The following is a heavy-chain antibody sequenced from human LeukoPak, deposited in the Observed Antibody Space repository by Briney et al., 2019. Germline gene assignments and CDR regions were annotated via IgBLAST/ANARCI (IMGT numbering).Heavy chain of an antibody. J-gene: IGHJ1*01. CDR3: ARAGGSSGPAEYFQH. CDR1: GGTFSSYA. CDR2: IIPILGIA. Sequence: GASVKVSCKASGGTFSSYAISWVRQAPGQGLEWMGRIIPILGIANYAQKFQGRVTITADKSTSTAYMELSSLRSEDTAVYYCARAGGSSGPAEYFQHWGQGTLVTVSS. D-gene: IGHD6-19*01. V-gene: IGHV1-69*04.